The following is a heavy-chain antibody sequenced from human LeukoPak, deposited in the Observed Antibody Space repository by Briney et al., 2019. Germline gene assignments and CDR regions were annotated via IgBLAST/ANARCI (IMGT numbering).Heavy chain of an antibody. J-gene: IGHJ4*02. D-gene: IGHD6-6*01. CDR1: ELIFNNAW. V-gene: IGHV3-15*01. Sequence: GESLRLSCAASELIFNNAWMNWVRQAPGKGLEWVGRIKRKVDGGTIDYAAPVKGRFTISRDDSKNTLYLQMNSLKIEDTAVYYCAKDLGARPSYFDYWGQGTLVTVSS. CDR2: IKRKVDGGTI. CDR3: AKDLGARPSYFDY.